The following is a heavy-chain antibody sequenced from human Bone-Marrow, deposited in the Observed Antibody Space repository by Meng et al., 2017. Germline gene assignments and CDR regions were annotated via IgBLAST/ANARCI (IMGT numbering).Heavy chain of an antibody. J-gene: IGHJ4*02. D-gene: IGHD6-19*01. Sequence: LKISCAASGFTFDDYAMHWGRQAPGKGLEWVSGISWNSGSIGYADSVKGRFTISRDNAKNSLYLQMNSLRAEDTALYYCAKDNIAVAGTSALDYWGQGTLVTVSS. CDR2: ISWNSGSI. CDR1: GFTFDDYA. CDR3: AKDNIAVAGTSALDY. V-gene: IGHV3-9*01.